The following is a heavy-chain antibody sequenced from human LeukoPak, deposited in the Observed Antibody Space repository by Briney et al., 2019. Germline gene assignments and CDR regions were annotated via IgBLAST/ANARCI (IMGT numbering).Heavy chain of an antibody. V-gene: IGHV1-69*01. CDR2: IIPFFGTA. J-gene: IGHJ6*02. CDR1: GGTFSSYA. Sequence: ASVKASCKASGGTFSSYAISWVRQAPGQGLEWMGGIIPFFGTANYAQKFQGRVTITADESTSTAYMELSSLRSEDTAVYYCARADYYGSGSYRTLDYYYYGMDVWGQGTTVTVSS. D-gene: IGHD3-10*01. CDR3: ARADYYGSGSYRTLDYYYYGMDV.